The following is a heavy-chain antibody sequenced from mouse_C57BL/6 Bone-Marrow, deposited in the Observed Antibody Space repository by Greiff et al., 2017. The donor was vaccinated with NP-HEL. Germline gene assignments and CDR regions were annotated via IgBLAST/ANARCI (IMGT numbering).Heavy chain of an antibody. V-gene: IGHV1-52*01. J-gene: IGHJ3*01. CDR1: GYTFTSYW. CDR2: IDPSDSET. D-gene: IGHD2-3*01. Sequence: QVQLQQSGAELVRPGSSVKLSCKASGYTFTSYWMHWVKQRPIQGLEWIGNIDPSDSETHYNQKFKDKATVTVDKSSSTAYMQLSSLTSEDSAVYYCARSGYYAAWFAYWGQGTLVTVSA. CDR3: ARSGYYAAWFAY.